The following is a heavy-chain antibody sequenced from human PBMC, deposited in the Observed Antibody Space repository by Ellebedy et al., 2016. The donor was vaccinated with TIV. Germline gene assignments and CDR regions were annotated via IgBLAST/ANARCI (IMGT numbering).Heavy chain of an antibody. Sequence: MPSETLSLTCTVSGGSISSYYWSRIRQPPGKGLEWIGYIYYSGSTNYNPSLKSRVTISVDTSKNQFSLKLSSVTAADTAVYYFARDVTRAYCGGDCYYGMDVWGQGTTVTVSS. CDR1: GGSISSYY. CDR2: IYYSGST. D-gene: IGHD2-21*01. J-gene: IGHJ6*02. CDR3: ARDVTRAYCGGDCYYGMDV. V-gene: IGHV4-59*01.